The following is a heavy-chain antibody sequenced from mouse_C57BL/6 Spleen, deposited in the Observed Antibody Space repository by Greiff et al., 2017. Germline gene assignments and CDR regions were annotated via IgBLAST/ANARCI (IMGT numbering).Heavy chain of an antibody. J-gene: IGHJ4*01. CDR1: GFTFSDAW. CDR3: TRRRLLWGYYAMDY. D-gene: IGHD1-1*02. Sequence: EVKVEESGGGLVQPGGSMKLSCAASGFTFSDAWMDWVRQSPEKGLEWVAEIRNKANNHATYYAESVKGRFTISRDDSKSSVYLQMNSLRAEDTGIYYCTRRRLLWGYYAMDYWGQGTSVTVSS. CDR2: IRNKANNHAT. V-gene: IGHV6-6*01.